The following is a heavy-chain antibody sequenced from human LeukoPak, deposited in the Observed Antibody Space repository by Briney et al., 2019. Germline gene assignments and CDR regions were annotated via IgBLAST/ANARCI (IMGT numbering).Heavy chain of an antibody. V-gene: IGHV3-11*06. J-gene: IGHJ4*02. D-gene: IGHD3-3*01. Sequence: GGSLRLSCAVSGSSFRDYYMAWIRQAPGKGLEWIAFISASRGYTDYADSVKGRFTISRDNAKNSLFLEMNSLRADDTAVYYCVRGVDSARAFDFWGQGTLVIVSS. CDR1: GSSFRDYY. CDR3: VRGVDSARAFDF. CDR2: ISASRGYT.